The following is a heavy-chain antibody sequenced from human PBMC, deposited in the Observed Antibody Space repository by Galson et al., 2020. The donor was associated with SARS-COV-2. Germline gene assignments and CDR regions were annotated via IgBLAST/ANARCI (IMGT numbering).Heavy chain of an antibody. V-gene: IGHV4-59*01. CDR2: IYYSGST. J-gene: IGHJ5*02. CDR3: ARDFWSGSLGENWFDP. CDR1: GGPISSYY. Sequence: SETLSLTCTVSGGPISSYYWSWIRQPPGKGLEWIGYIYYSGSTNYNPSLKSRVTISVDTSKNQFSLKLSSVTAADTAVYYCARDFWSGSLGENWFDPWGQGTLVTVSS. D-gene: IGHD3-3*01.